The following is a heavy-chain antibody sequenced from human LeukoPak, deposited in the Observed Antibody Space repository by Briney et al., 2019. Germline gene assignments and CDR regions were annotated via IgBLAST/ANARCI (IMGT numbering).Heavy chain of an antibody. J-gene: IGHJ4*02. CDR1: GGSISGYY. CDR2: VSDGGST. CDR3: ARVYHYSSGWNQGNSFDY. D-gene: IGHD6-19*01. Sequence: SETLSLTCTVSGGSISGYYWAWIRQPPGKGLEWIGHVSDGGSTNVNPSLTSRVSISVDTSKRQFSLKLISVTAADTAVYWCARVYHYSSGWNQGNSFDYWGQGTLVTVSS. V-gene: IGHV4-59*13.